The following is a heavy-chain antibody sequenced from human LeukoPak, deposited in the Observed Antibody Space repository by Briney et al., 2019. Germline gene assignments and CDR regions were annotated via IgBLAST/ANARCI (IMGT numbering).Heavy chain of an antibody. D-gene: IGHD3-10*01. J-gene: IGHJ4*02. CDR2: IKQDGSEK. V-gene: IGHV3-7*03. Sequence: GGSLRLSCTASGFTFSSYWMSWVRQAPGKGLEGVADIKQDGSEKNYVDSVRGRFTISRDNAKNSLYLEMNSLRAEDTAVYYCARDPLWGGSGSYYGHWGQGTLVTVSS. CDR3: ARDPLWGGSGSYYGH. CDR1: GFTFSSYW.